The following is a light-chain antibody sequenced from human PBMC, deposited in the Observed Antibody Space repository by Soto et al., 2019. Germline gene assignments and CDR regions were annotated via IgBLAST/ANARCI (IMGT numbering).Light chain of an antibody. J-gene: IGKJ1*01. CDR3: QQYGSSPRT. V-gene: IGKV3-20*01. CDR1: QSVSSSY. Sequence: EIWLTQSPGTLSLSPGERATLSCRASQSVSSSYLAWYQQKHGQSPRLLIYGASSRDTGIPDRFSGSGSGTDFTLTISRLEPEDFQVYYCQQYGSSPRTFGQGTKVDIK. CDR2: GAS.